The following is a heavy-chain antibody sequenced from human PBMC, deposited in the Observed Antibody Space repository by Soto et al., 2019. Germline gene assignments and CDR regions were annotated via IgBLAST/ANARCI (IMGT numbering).Heavy chain of an antibody. J-gene: IGHJ4*02. CDR1: GFTFSSYS. CDR2: ISSSSSYI. V-gene: IGHV3-21*01. D-gene: IGHD5-18*01. CDR3: ARDQPGYSYGYGLGY. Sequence: EVQLVESGGGLVKPGGSLRLSCAASGFTFSSYSMNWVRQAPGKGLEWVSSISSSSSYIYYADSVKGRFTISRDNAKNSLYLQMNSLGAEDTAVYYCARDQPGYSYGYGLGYWGQGTLVTVSS.